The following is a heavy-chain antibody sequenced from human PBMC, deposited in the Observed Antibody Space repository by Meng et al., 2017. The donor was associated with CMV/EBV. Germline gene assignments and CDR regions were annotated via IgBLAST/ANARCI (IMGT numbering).Heavy chain of an antibody. D-gene: IGHD6-19*01. CDR2: INYSGST. V-gene: IGHV4-39*07. CDR3: ARSSYSSAWPTYYFDY. Sequence: QLQLQESGPGLVKPSETLSLTCTVSGGSISSSTYYWGWIRQPPGKGLEWIGSINYSGSTYYNPSLKSRVSISVDTSKNQFSLKLNSVTAADTAVYYCARSSYSSAWPTYYFDYWGQGTLVTVSS. J-gene: IGHJ4*02. CDR1: GGSISSSTYY.